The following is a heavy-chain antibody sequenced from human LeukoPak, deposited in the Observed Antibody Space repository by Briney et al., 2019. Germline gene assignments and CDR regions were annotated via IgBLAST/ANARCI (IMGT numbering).Heavy chain of an antibody. Sequence: TGGSLRLPRAASGFTFSSYSMNWVRQAPGKGLEWVSSISSSSSYIYYADSVKGRFTISRDNAKNSLYLQMNSLRAEDTAVYYCARDNSGGYGFDYWGQGTLVTVSS. CDR2: ISSSSSYI. J-gene: IGHJ4*02. D-gene: IGHD2-15*01. V-gene: IGHV3-21*01. CDR1: GFTFSSYS. CDR3: ARDNSGGYGFDY.